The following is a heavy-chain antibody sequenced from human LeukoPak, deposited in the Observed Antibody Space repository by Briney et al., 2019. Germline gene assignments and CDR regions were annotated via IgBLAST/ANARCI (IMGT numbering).Heavy chain of an antibody. J-gene: IGHJ4*02. CDR3: AKGLYGDYVGSFDY. Sequence: GGSLRLSCAASGFTFSNYAMSWVRQAPGKGLQWVSGISATGGSTYYADSVKGRFTVSRDRSKSSLYLQMNSLRAEDTAVYYCAKGLYGDYVGSFDYWGQGTLVTVSS. CDR2: ISATGGST. D-gene: IGHD4-17*01. V-gene: IGHV3-23*01. CDR1: GFTFSNYA.